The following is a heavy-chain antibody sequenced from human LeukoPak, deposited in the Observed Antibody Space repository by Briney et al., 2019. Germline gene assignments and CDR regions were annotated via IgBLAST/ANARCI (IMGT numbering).Heavy chain of an antibody. CDR1: GYTFTGYY. CDR2: INPNSGGI. V-gene: IGHV1-2*02. D-gene: IGHD3-22*01. Sequence: GASVKVSCKASGYTFTGYYMHWVRQAPGQGLEWMGWINPNSGGINYAQKFQGRVTMTRDTSISTAYMELSRLRSDDTAVYYCARSSYYYDSSGYYLSGWFDPWGQGTLVTVSS. CDR3: ARSSYYYDSSGYYLSGWFDP. J-gene: IGHJ5*02.